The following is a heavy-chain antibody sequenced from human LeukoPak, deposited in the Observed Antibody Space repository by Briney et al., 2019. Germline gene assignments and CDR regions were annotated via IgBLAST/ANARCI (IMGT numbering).Heavy chain of an antibody. D-gene: IGHD6-19*01. V-gene: IGHV3-30-3*01. J-gene: IGHJ4*02. CDR1: GFTFSSYA. Sequence: PGRSLRLSCAASGFTFSSYAMHWVRQAPGKGLEWVAVISYDGSNKYYADSVKGRFTISRDNSKNTLYLQMNSLRAEDTVVYYCAKEPPTGIAVAGLDYWGQGTLVTVSS. CDR3: AKEPPTGIAVAGLDY. CDR2: ISYDGSNK.